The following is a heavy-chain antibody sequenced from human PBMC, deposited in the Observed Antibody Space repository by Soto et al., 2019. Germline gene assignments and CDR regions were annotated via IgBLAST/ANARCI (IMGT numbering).Heavy chain of an antibody. CDR3: VKESRSGGSW. CDR2: INRDGTMT. CDR1: GFTFSDSW. V-gene: IGHV3-7*01. J-gene: IGHJ4*02. Sequence: GGSLRLSCVASGFTFSDSWMTWVRQVPGKGLEWVANINRDGTMTNYVDSMGGRFAISRDNPRSSVYLHMTNLRTEDTAIYHCVKESRSGGSWWGQGTLVTVSP. D-gene: IGHD2-15*01.